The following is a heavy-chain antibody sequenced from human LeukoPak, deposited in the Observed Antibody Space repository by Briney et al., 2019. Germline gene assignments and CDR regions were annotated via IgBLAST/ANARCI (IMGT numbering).Heavy chain of an antibody. CDR2: ISNDGSSK. CDR3: VTDGSGSPGDY. J-gene: IGHJ4*02. D-gene: IGHD3-10*01. Sequence: GGSLRLSCAASGITLSRYAMHWVRQAAGKGLEWVAFISNDGSSKYYADSVKGRFTISRDNSKDTLYLQLSSVRAEDTAVYYCVTDGSGSPGDYWGQGTLVTVSS. CDR1: GITLSRYA. V-gene: IGHV3-30*04.